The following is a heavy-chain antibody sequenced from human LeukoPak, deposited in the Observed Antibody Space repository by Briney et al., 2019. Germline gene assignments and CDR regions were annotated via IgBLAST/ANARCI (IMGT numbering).Heavy chain of an antibody. D-gene: IGHD2-15*01. CDR1: GFTFSSYA. CDR3: AREASLYCSGDSCYWAFDY. J-gene: IGHJ4*02. CDR2: ISGSGGST. V-gene: IGHV3-23*01. Sequence: QAGGSLRLSCAASGFTFSSYAMSWVRQAPGKGLEWVSAISGSGGSTYYADSVKGRFTISRDNAKNSLFLQMNSLRDEDTAVYYCAREASLYCSGDSCYWAFDYWGQGTLVTVSS.